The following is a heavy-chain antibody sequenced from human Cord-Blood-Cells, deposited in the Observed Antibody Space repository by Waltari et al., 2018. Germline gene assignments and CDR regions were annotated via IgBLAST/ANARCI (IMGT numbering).Heavy chain of an antibody. CDR3: TRLVEDDAFDI. CDR1: GFTFSGSA. D-gene: IGHD3-16*02. V-gene: IGHV3-73*02. Sequence: EVQLVESGGGLVQPGGSLKLSCAASGFTFSGSAMHWVRQASGKGLEWVGRIRSKANSYATAYAASVKGRFTISRDDSKNTAYLQMNSLKTEDTAVYYCTRLVEDDAFDIWGQGTMVTVSS. J-gene: IGHJ3*02. CDR2: IRSKANSYAT.